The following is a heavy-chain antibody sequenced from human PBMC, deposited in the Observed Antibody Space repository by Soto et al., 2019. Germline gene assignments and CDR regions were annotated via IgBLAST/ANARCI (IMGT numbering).Heavy chain of an antibody. CDR3: AREPYLPKARNAL. CDR2: IFRSGVT. J-gene: IGHJ4*02. Sequence: SETLSLTCNVSGDSVSSADYFWTWIRQSPGKRLEWMGYIFRSGVTYYNPSLNSRLLIAVDSSKNQFSLELRSVTVADTAVYFCAREPYLPKARNALWGQGILVTVSS. CDR1: GDSVSSADYF. D-gene: IGHD2-2*01. V-gene: IGHV4-30-4*01.